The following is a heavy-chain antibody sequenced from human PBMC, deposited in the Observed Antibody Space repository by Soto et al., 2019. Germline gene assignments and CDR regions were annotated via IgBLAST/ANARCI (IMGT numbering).Heavy chain of an antibody. J-gene: IGHJ5*02. V-gene: IGHV4-61*01. CDR2: ISYSGST. CDR3: ARRNSGCNWLDP. CDR1: GGSVSSGTYY. Sequence: QVQLQESGPGLVKPSETLSLTCIVSGGSVSSGTYYWTWIRQPPGKGLEWIGYISYSGSTNYNPSLNSRVTISADTSKNQFSLRLNSVTAADTAVYYCARRNSGCNWLDPWGQGTLVTVSS. D-gene: IGHD2-21*01.